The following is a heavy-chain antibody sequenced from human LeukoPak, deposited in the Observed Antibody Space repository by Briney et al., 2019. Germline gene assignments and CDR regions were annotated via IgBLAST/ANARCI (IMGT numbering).Heavy chain of an antibody. J-gene: IGHJ4*02. CDR1: GYTFTIYA. CDR3: ASSISGWYGGQFEY. CDR2: INTNTGNP. D-gene: IGHD6-13*01. Sequence: ASVTVSCKASGYTFTIYAMNWVRQAPGQGLEWMGWINTNTGNPTYAQGFTGRFVFSLDTSVSTAYLQISSLKAEDTAVYYCASSISGWYGGQFEYWGQGTLVTVSS. V-gene: IGHV7-4-1*02.